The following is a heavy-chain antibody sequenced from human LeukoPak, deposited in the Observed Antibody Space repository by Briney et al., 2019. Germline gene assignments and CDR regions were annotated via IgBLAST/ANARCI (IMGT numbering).Heavy chain of an antibody. D-gene: IGHD2-21*02. Sequence: SETLSLTCTVSGGSISSYYWSWIRQPAGKGLEWIGRIFASGSTNSNPSLKSRVTMSVDTSKNQFSLNLSSVTAADTAVYYCARVQLVVVTAMIDYWGQGTLVTVSS. CDR1: GGSISSYY. J-gene: IGHJ4*02. V-gene: IGHV4-4*07. CDR3: ARVQLVVVTAMIDY. CDR2: IFASGST.